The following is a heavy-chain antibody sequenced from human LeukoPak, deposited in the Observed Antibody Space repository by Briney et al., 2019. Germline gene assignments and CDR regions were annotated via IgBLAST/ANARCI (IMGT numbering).Heavy chain of an antibody. J-gene: IGHJ5*02. D-gene: IGHD5-12*01. CDR3: ARDRRGGSTSSSNRRFDP. CDR1: GFTVSIYS. CDR2: IIRISSYI. Sequence: GGCLRLSCAASGFTVSIYSISWVRQAPGKGLEWVSSIIRISSYIYYADSVKGRFTISRDNAKNSLYLQMNSLRAEDTAVYYCARDRRGGSTSSSNRRFDPWGQGTLVTVSS. V-gene: IGHV3-21*01.